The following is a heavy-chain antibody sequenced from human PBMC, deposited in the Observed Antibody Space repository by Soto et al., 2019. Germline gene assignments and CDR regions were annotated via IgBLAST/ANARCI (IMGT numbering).Heavy chain of an antibody. J-gene: IGHJ6*02. CDR2: IYYSGST. CDR3: ASQAIAAAGTYYYYGMDV. D-gene: IGHD6-13*01. Sequence: SETLSLTCTVSGGSISSSSYYWGWIRQPPGKGLEWIGSIYYSGSTYYNPSLKSRVTISVDTSKNQFSLKLSSVTAADTAVYYCASQAIAAAGTYYYYGMDVWGQGTTVTVSS. CDR1: GGSISSSSYY. V-gene: IGHV4-39*01.